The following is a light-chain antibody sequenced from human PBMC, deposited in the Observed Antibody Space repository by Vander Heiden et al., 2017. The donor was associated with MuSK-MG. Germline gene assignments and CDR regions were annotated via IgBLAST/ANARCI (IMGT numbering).Light chain of an antibody. Sequence: EIVLTQSPGTLSLSPGERATLSCRASQSVSSSYLAWYQQKPGQAPRLLIYGASSRATGIPDRFSGSGSGTDFTLTISRREPEDFAVYYCQQYGSSPSLTFGGGTKVEIK. CDR3: QQYGSSPSLT. V-gene: IGKV3-20*01. CDR1: QSVSSSY. J-gene: IGKJ4*01. CDR2: GAS.